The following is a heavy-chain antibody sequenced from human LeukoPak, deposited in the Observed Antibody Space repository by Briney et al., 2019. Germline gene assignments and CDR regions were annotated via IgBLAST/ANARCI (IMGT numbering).Heavy chain of an antibody. CDR3: ARRGYSYGYPLDY. D-gene: IGHD5-18*01. V-gene: IGHV3-48*01. CDR1: GFTFSSYS. CDR2: ISSSSSTI. J-gene: IGHJ4*02. Sequence: GGSLRLSCAASGFTFSSYSMNWVRQAPGKGLEWVSYISSSSSTIYYADSVKGRFTISRDNAKDSLYLQMNSLRAEDTAVYYCARRGYSYGYPLDYWGQGTLVTVSS.